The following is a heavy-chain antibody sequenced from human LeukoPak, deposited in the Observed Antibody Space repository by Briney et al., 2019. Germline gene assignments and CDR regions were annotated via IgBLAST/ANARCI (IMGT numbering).Heavy chain of an antibody. D-gene: IGHD6-19*01. Sequence: GGSLRLSCTASGFAFSVYAMSWLRQPPGKGLEWVSTINANSGTTSYAASVRGRFSISRDNSKNTLYLQLNTLRADDTATYYCAKPISGGLAVTADWFHPWGQGTLVVVSS. J-gene: IGHJ5*01. CDR2: INANSGTT. CDR1: GFAFSVYA. V-gene: IGHV3-23*01. CDR3: AKPISGGLAVTADWFHP.